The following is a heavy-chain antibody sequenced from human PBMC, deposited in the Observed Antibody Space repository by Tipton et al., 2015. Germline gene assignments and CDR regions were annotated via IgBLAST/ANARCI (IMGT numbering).Heavy chain of an antibody. CDR2: INHSGST. Sequence: GLVKPSETLSLNCDVSGPSISSGYQWGWIRQPPGKGLEWIGEINHSGSTNYNPSLKSRVTISVDTSKNQFSLKLSSVTAADTAVYYCARDAGRYYDSSGLSWYFDLWGCGTLVTVSS. CDR1: GPSISSGYQ. V-gene: IGHV4-38-2*02. D-gene: IGHD3-22*01. CDR3: ARDAGRYYDSSGLSWYFDL. J-gene: IGHJ2*01.